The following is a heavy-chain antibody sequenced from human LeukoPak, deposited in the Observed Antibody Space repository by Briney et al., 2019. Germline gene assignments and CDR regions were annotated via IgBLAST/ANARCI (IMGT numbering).Heavy chain of an antibody. CDR1: GGSISSSSYY. J-gene: IGHJ3*02. CDR2: XXXXXST. Sequence: SETLSLTCTVSGGSISSSSYYWGWIRQPPGKGLXXXXXXXXXXSTYYNPSLKSRVTISVDTSKNQFSLKLSSVTAADTAVYYCARHRRNIVVVVAATSVKAFDIWGQGTMVTVSS. CDR3: ARHRRNIVVVVAATSVKAFDI. D-gene: IGHD2-15*01. V-gene: IGHV4-39*01.